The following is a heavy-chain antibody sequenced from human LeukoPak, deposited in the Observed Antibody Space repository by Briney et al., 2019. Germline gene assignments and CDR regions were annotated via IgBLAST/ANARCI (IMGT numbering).Heavy chain of an antibody. J-gene: IGHJ4*02. CDR1: GFTFSTYV. CDR3: VRGTGY. V-gene: IGHV3-64D*06. Sequence: PGGSLRLSCSVSGFTFSTYVMHWVRQAPGKGLEYVSAISSNGDNTYYADSVKGRFTISRDNSKNTLYLGSLRADDTAVYYCVRGTGYWGQGTLVTVSS. CDR2: ISSNGDNT.